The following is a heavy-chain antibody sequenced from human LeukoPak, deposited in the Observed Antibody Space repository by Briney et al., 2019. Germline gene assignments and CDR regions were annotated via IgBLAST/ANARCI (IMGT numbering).Heavy chain of an antibody. D-gene: IGHD1-14*01. CDR2: IYSRGAT. V-gene: IGHV3-53*01. Sequence: GSLRLSCAASGFSVSNNYMSWVHQAPGKGLEGVSVIYSRGATYYADSVKGRFTISRDNSKNTLYLQMNSLRVEDTAVYYCAARNYWGQGTLVTVSS. CDR1: GFSVSNNY. J-gene: IGHJ4*02. CDR3: AARNY.